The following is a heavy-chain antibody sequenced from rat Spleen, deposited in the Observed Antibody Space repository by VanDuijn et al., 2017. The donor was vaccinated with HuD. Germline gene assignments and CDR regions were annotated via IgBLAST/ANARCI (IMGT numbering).Heavy chain of an antibody. CDR2: INSAGNT. Sequence: EVHLQESGPGLVKPSQSLSLTCSVTGYSITTAYRWNWIRKFPGSKLEWMGHINSAGNTNYNPSLKSRISITSDTSKNQFFLQVDSVTTEDTATYYCARGYYVAFAYWGQGTLVTLSS. CDR1: GYSITTAYR. CDR3: ARGYYVAFAY. J-gene: IGHJ3*01. V-gene: IGHV3-3*01. D-gene: IGHD1-12*01.